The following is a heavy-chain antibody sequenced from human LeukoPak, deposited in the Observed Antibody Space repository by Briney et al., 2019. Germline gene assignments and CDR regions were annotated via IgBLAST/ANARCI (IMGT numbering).Heavy chain of an antibody. Sequence: PGGSLRLSCAASGFTFSSYSMNWVRQAPGKGLEWVSSISSSSYIYYADSVKGRFTISRDNAKNSLYLQMNSLRAEDTAVHYCAREGVLDPQNYWGQGTLVTVSS. J-gene: IGHJ4*02. CDR1: GFTFSSYS. CDR3: AREGVLDPQNY. CDR2: ISSSSYI. V-gene: IGHV3-21*01. D-gene: IGHD2-8*02.